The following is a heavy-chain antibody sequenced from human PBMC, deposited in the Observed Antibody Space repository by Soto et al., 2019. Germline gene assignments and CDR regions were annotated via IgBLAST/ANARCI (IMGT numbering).Heavy chain of an antibody. CDR3: ARDVGGYAAAGTRGGIDV. D-gene: IGHD6-13*01. CDR1: GGSISSYY. V-gene: IGHV4-59*01. CDR2: IYYSGST. J-gene: IGHJ6*02. Sequence: QVQLQESSPGLVKPSETLSLTCTVSGGSISSYYWSWIRQPPGKGLEWIGYIYYSGSTNYNPSLKSPVTISVDTSKNQFSLKLSSVTAADTAVYYCARDVGGYAAAGTRGGIDVWGQGTTVTVSS.